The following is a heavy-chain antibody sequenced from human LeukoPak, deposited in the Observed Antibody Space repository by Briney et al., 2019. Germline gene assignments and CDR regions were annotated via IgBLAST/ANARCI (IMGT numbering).Heavy chain of an antibody. CDR1: GFTFSSYW. Sequence: GGSLRLSCAASGFTFSSYWVHWFRQAPGRGLVWVSRINPDGSTTNYADSVKGRFTISRDNAKNTLYLQMNSLRAEDTAVYYCATAGNYRFDYWGQGTLVTVSS. CDR2: INPDGSTT. J-gene: IGHJ4*02. V-gene: IGHV3-74*01. CDR3: ATAGNYRFDY. D-gene: IGHD1-7*01.